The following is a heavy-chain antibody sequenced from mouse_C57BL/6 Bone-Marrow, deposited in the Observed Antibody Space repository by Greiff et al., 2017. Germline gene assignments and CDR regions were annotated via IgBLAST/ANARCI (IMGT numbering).Heavy chain of an antibody. Sequence: QVQLQQPGAELVKPGASVKLSCKASGYTFTSYWMHWVKQRPGQGLEWIGMIHTNSGSTNYNEKFKSKATLTVDKSSSTAYMQLSSLTSEDSAVYYCARRWLLPYYYAMGYWGQGTSVTVSS. J-gene: IGHJ4*01. V-gene: IGHV1-64*01. CDR3: ARRWLLPYYYAMGY. CDR1: GYTFTSYW. CDR2: IHTNSGST. D-gene: IGHD2-3*01.